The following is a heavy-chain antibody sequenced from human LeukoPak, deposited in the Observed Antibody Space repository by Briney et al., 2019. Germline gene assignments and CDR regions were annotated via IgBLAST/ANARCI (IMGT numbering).Heavy chain of an antibody. J-gene: IGHJ4*02. CDR3: AKASMYYYILTGYFDY. D-gene: IGHD3-9*01. CDR2: IRYDGSNK. V-gene: IGHV3-30*02. Sequence: GGSLRLSCAASGFTFSSYGMHWVRQAPGKGLEWVAFIRYDGSNKHYADSVKGRFTISRDNSKNTLYLQMNSLRAEDTAVYYCAKASMYYYILTGYFDYWGQGTLVTVSS. CDR1: GFTFSSYG.